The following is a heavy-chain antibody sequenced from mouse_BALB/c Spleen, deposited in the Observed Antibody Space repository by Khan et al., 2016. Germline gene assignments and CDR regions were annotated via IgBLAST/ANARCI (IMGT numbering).Heavy chain of an antibody. CDR2: INPASSTI. Sequence: EVKLLESGGGLVQPGGSLKLSCAASGFDFSRYWMSWVRQAPGKGLEWIGEINPASSTINYTPSLKDKFIISRDNAKNTLYLQMSKVRSEDTALYYCARGTWAWFACWGQGTLVTVSA. CDR3: ARGTWAWFAC. V-gene: IGHV4-1*02. D-gene: IGHD3-3*01. J-gene: IGHJ3*01. CDR1: GFDFSRYW.